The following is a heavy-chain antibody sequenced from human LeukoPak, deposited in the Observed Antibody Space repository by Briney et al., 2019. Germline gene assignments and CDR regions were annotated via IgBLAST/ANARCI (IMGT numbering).Heavy chain of an antibody. J-gene: IGHJ4*02. CDR1: GGSISSSSYS. CDR2: IYYSGST. V-gene: IGHV4-39*01. CDR3: ARHRPTDYFDY. Sequence: SETLSLTCTVSGGSISSSSYSWGWIRQPPGKGLEWIGSIYYSGSTYYNPSLKSRVTISVDTSKNQFSLKLSSVTAADTAVYYCARHRPTDYFDYWGQGTLVTVSS.